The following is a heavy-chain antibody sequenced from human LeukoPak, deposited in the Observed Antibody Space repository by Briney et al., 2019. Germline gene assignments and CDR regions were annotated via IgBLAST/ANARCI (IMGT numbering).Heavy chain of an antibody. CDR1: GFTFSNYG. J-gene: IGHJ6*03. Sequence: AGGSLRLSCAASGFTFSNYGMHWVRQAPGRGLECVAVIWYDGKHQYYADSVKGRFNISRDNPKNTLYLQMNSLRVEDTAVYYCAKGPTQVLRFLRDGKTYYMDVWGKGTSVLVSS. CDR3: AKGPTQVLRFLRDGKTYYMDV. CDR2: IWYDGKHQ. D-gene: IGHD3-3*01. V-gene: IGHV3-33*06.